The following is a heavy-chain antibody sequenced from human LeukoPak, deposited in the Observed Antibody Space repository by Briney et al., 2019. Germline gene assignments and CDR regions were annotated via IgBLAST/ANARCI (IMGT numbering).Heavy chain of an antibody. CDR2: IYYSGST. V-gene: IGHV4-39*01. D-gene: IGHD2-15*01. Sequence: SETLSFTCTVSGGSISSSSYYWGWIRQPPGKGLEWIGSIYYSGSTYYNPSLKSRVTISVDTSKNQFSLKLSSVTAADTAVYYCARQAVVVVAATPSSGWFDPWGQGTLVTVSS. J-gene: IGHJ5*02. CDR1: GGSISSSSYY. CDR3: ARQAVVVVAATPSSGWFDP.